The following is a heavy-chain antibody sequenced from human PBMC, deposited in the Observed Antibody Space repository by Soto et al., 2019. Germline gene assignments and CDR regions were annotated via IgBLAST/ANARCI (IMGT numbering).Heavy chain of an antibody. CDR1: GFTLSSNS. V-gene: IGHV3-23*01. Sequence: PGGSLRLSCAASGFTLSSNSMAWVRQAPGKRLQWDSGISNDGSTTFHIDSVRGRFTISRDTSTNTLYLQMDSLRVEDTAVYFCAKWSGFGDAWGQGTLVTVSS. CDR2: ISNDGSTT. D-gene: IGHD3-10*01. J-gene: IGHJ5*02. CDR3: AKWSGFGDA.